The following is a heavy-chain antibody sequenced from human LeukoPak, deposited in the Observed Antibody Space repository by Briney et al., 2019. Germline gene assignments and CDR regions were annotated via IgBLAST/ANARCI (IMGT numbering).Heavy chain of an antibody. CDR1: GGSISGHY. V-gene: IGHV4-59*11. J-gene: IGHJ6*02. Sequence: SETLSLTCSVSGGSISGHYWTWIRQPPGKGLEWIGQIHYTGKPDYNPSLKSRIAISVDTSKNQVSLQVSSVTAADSAIYYCARFGVDYDMDVWGHGTTVTVFS. CDR3: ARFGVDYDMDV. D-gene: IGHD3-16*01. CDR2: IHYTGKP.